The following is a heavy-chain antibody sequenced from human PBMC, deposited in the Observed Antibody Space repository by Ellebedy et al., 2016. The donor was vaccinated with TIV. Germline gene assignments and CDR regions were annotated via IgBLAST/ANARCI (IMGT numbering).Heavy chain of an antibody. J-gene: IGHJ4*02. CDR1: GFTSSSYA. CDR3: AKHNGSSRHFLFLDY. CDR2: ISGSGGST. Sequence: PGGSLRLSCAASGFTSSSYAMSWVRQAPGTGLEWVSAISGSGGSTHYADSVKCRFTISSDNSKNTLYLQMDSLRAEDTAVYYCAKHNGSSRHFLFLDYWGQGTLVTVAS. D-gene: IGHD6-13*01. V-gene: IGHV3-23*01.